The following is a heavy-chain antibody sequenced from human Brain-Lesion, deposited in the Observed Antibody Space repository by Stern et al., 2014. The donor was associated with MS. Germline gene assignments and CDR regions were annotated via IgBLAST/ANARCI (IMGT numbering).Heavy chain of an antibody. V-gene: IGHV2-26*01. Sequence: QVTLKESGPVLVKPTETLTLTCTVSGFSLSHARMGVSWIRQPPGKPLEWLAHIFSYDEKIYNTSLKSRLTISRDTSKSQVVLTMTNMDPVDTATYYCARIEDNYGPMGEFDYWGQGTLVTVSS. CDR3: ARIEDNYGPMGEFDY. CDR1: GFSLSHARMG. D-gene: IGHD5-18*01. J-gene: IGHJ4*02. CDR2: IFSYDEK.